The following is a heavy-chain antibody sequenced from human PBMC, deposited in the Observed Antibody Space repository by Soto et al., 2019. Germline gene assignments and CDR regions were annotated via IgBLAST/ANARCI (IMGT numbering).Heavy chain of an antibody. V-gene: IGHV3-64D*08. CDR2: ISSNGGST. CDR3: ARTAHYSNYLIDY. CDR1: GFTFSSYA. D-gene: IGHD4-4*01. J-gene: IGHJ4*02. Sequence: GGSLRLSCSASGFTFSSYAMHWVRQAPGKGLEYVSAISSNGGSTYYADSVKGRFTISRDNSKNTLYLQMTNMDPVDTATYYCARTAHYSNYLIDYWGQGTLVTVSS.